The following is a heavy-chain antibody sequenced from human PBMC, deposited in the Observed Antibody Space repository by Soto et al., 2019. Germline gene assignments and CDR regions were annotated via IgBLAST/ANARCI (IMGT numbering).Heavy chain of an antibody. Sequence: PGGSLRLSCVGSGFSFRKYAMNWVRQAPGKGLEWVSGISGSGGSGRGFYADPVKGRFTISRDNSKNTLYLEMNRLRAEDTAVYYCAKDLDDYSSPIDFWGQGTLVTVSS. J-gene: IGHJ4*02. V-gene: IGHV3-23*01. CDR1: GFSFRKYA. CDR2: ISGSGGSGRG. CDR3: AKDLDDYSSPIDF. D-gene: IGHD4-4*01.